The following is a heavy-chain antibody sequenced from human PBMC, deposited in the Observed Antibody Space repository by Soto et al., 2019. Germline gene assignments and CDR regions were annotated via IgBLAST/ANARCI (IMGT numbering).Heavy chain of an antibody. Sequence: GGSLRLSCAASGFTFSSYWMSWVRQAPGKGLEWVANIKQDGSGKYYVDSVKGRFTISRDNAKNSLYLQMNSLRAEDTAVYYCSSEYYYDAFDIWGQGTMVTVSS. J-gene: IGHJ3*02. D-gene: IGHD3-10*01. CDR2: IKQDGSGK. V-gene: IGHV3-7*05. CDR3: SSEYYYDAFDI. CDR1: GFTFSSYW.